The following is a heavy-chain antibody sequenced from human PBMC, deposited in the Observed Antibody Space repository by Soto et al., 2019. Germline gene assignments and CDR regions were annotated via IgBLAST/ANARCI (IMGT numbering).Heavy chain of an antibody. Sequence: QIQFVQSETEVKEPGASVKVSCKTSGYTFIHFGISWVRQAPGQGLEWMGWISPFNGHTHYAQTFQGRVTLTTDTSTATAFLELRSLRSDDTAVYYCAIEPPRPTAGLNYFDPWGRGTLVTVSS. V-gene: IGHV1-18*01. D-gene: IGHD1-7*01. CDR3: AIEPPRPTAGLNYFDP. CDR1: GYTFIHFG. CDR2: ISPFNGHT. J-gene: IGHJ5*02.